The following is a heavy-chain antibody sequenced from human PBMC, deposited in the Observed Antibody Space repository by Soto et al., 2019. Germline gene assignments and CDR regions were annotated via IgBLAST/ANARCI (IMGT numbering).Heavy chain of an antibody. V-gene: IGHV1-69*13. Sequence: SVKVSCKASGGTFSSYAISWVRQATGQGLEWMGGIIPIFGTANYAQKFQGRVTITADESTSTAYMELSSLRSEDTAVYYCARELERDGELLYSPDYWGQGTLVTVSS. CDR1: GGTFSSYA. CDR2: IIPIFGTA. J-gene: IGHJ4*02. D-gene: IGHD3-10*01. CDR3: ARELERDGELLYSPDY.